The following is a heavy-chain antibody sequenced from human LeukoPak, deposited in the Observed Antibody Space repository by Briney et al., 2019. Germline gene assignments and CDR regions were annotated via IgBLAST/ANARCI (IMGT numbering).Heavy chain of an antibody. J-gene: IGHJ4*02. V-gene: IGHV3-43*01. Sequence: PGGSLRLSCAASGFTFEDYAMQWVRQGPGKGLEWVSLIGWDGGSTYYADSVKGRFTISRDSSKNSLYLQMNSLRTEGTALYYCAKTIGGYNYGADHWGQGTLVTVSS. CDR3: AKTIGGYNYGADH. CDR1: GFTFEDYA. D-gene: IGHD5-18*01. CDR2: IGWDGGST.